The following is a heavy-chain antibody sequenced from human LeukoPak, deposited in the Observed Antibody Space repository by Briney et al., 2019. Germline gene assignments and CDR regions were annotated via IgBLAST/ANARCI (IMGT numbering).Heavy chain of an antibody. D-gene: IGHD2-2*01. CDR1: GGSISDYY. V-gene: IGHV4-59*12. Sequence: SETLSLTCTVSGGSISDYYWSWIRQPPGKGLEWIGYIYYSGITNYNPSLKSRVIISVDTSKNQFSLKLSSVTAADTAVYYCASRYCTSISCYFDYWGQGTLVTVSS. CDR3: ASRYCTSISCYFDY. CDR2: IYYSGIT. J-gene: IGHJ4*02.